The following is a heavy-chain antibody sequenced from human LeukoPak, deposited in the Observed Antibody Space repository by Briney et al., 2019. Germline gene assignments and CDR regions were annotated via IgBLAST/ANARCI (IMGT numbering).Heavy chain of an antibody. CDR3: AKDRYDSSGFDY. Sequence: GGSLRLSCAASGFTFSSYGMHWVRQAPGKGLEWVAVISYYGSNKYYADSVKGRFTISRDNSKNTLYLQMNSLRAEDTAVYYCAKDRYDSSGFDYWGQGTLVTVSS. V-gene: IGHV3-30*18. J-gene: IGHJ4*02. D-gene: IGHD3-22*01. CDR2: ISYYGSNK. CDR1: GFTFSSYG.